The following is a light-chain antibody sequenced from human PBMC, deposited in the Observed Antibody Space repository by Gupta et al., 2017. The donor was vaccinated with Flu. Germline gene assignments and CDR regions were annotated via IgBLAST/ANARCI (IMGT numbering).Light chain of an antibody. J-gene: IGLJ2*01. Sequence: QSAPTQPVSVSASPGQSTTISCTGTSSDIGNYVFVSWYQRHPGKAPKLMIYEGTKRPSGVSSRFSGSKSGNTASLTISGLQAEDEADYYCCSYAGRYTVIFGGGTKLTVL. CDR1: SSDIGNYVF. V-gene: IGLV2-23*01. CDR2: EGT. CDR3: CSYAGRYTVI.